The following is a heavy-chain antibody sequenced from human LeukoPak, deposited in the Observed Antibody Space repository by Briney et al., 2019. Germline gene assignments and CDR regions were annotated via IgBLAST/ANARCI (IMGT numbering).Heavy chain of an antibody. Sequence: PGVSLRLSCAASGFTFSSCAMSWVRQTPRKGLEWVSGIGGSGDNTYYADSVKGRFTVSRDNSKNTLFLHMNSLRVEDTAVYYCARHGSGIAGGAFDIWAKGQWSPSLQ. CDR2: IGGSGDNT. J-gene: IGHJ3*02. V-gene: IGHV3-23*01. D-gene: IGHD3-10*01. CDR3: ARHGSGIAGGAFDI. CDR1: GFTFSSCA.